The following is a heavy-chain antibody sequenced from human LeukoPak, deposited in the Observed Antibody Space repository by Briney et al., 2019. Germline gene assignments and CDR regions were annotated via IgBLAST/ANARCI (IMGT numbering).Heavy chain of an antibody. CDR1: GFTFSSYA. V-gene: IGHV3-23*01. J-gene: IGHJ4*02. CDR3: APPPDMIVVALYYFDY. CDR2: ISGSGGST. Sequence: GGSLRLSCAASGFTFSSYAMSWVRQAPGKGLEWVSAISGSGGSTYYADSVKGRFTISRDNSRNTLYLQMNSLRAEDTAVYYCAPPPDMIVVALYYFDYWGQGTLVTVSS. D-gene: IGHD3-22*01.